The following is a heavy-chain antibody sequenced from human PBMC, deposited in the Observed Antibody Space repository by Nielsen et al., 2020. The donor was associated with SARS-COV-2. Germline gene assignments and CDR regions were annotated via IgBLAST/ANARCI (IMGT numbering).Heavy chain of an antibody. CDR1: GYTFTDYY. Sequence: ASVKVSCKASGYTFTDYYMHWVRQAPGQGLEWMGWINPNSGGTIYAQKFHGRVTMTRDTSISTAYMELSRLRSDDTAVYYCARILVWLDYYDSSGYPDYWGQGTLVTVSS. CDR3: ARILVWLDYYDSSGYPDY. J-gene: IGHJ4*02. D-gene: IGHD3-22*01. V-gene: IGHV1-2*02. CDR2: INPNSGGT.